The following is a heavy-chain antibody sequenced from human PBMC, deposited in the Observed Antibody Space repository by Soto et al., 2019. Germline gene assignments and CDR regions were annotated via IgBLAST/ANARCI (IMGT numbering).Heavy chain of an antibody. J-gene: IGHJ4*02. V-gene: IGHV3-30-3*01. CDR3: ARMTRIDY. D-gene: IGHD2-21*02. CDR1: GFTFSSYA. CDR2: ISYDGSNK. Sequence: PVGSLRLSCAASGFTFSSYAMHWVRQAPGKGLEWVAVISYDGSNKYYADSVKGRFTISRDNSKNTLYLQMNSLRAEDTAVYYCARMTRIDYWGQGTLVTVSS.